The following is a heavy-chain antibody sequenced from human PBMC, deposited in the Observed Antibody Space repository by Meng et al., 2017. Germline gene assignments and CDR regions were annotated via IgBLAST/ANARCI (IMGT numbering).Heavy chain of an antibody. CDR1: GGSISSYY. Sequence: SETLSLTCTVSGGSISSYYWSWIRQPAGKGLEWIGRIYTSGSTNYNPSLKSRVTMSVDTSKNQFSLKLSPVTAADTAVYYCARDPGYYDSSGYYYGFDYWGQGTLVTVSS. CDR3: ARDPGYYDSSGYYYGFDY. CDR2: IYTSGST. V-gene: IGHV4-4*07. J-gene: IGHJ4*02. D-gene: IGHD3-22*01.